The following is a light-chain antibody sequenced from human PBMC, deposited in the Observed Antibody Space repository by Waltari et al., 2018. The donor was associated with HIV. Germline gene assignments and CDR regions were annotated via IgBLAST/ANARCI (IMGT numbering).Light chain of an antibody. CDR3: SSYAGSNNLV. Sequence: QSALTQPPSASGSPGQSVTIYCTGTSSDVGGYNFFSWYQQHPGKAPKLMIFEVTKRPSGVPARFSGSKTGNTASLTVSGLQADDEADYYCSSYAGSNNLVFGGGTKLTVL. CDR2: EVT. J-gene: IGLJ2*01. CDR1: SSDVGGYNF. V-gene: IGLV2-8*01.